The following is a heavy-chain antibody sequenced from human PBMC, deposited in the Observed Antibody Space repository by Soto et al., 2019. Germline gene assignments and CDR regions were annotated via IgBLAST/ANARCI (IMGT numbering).Heavy chain of an antibody. V-gene: IGHV3-30*03. CDR3: AENYYDSSGSHIGY. CDR2: ISYDGSNK. CDR1: RFHLSSCG. J-gene: IGHJ4*02. Sequence: SLRLSCPASRFHLSSCGMHCVRHAPGKGLEWGAVISYDGSNKYYADSVKGRFTISRDNSKSTLYLQMNSLRAEDTAVYYCAENYYDSSGSHIGYWGQGTLVTVSS. D-gene: IGHD3-22*01.